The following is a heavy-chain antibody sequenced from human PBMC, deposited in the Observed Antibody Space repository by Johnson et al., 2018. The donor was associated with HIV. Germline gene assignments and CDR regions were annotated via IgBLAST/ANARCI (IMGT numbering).Heavy chain of an antibody. V-gene: IGHV3-11*04. Sequence: QVQLVESGGGLVKPGGSLRLSCAASGFTFSYAWMNWVRQAPGKGLEWVSSIRSSGSTIYYADAVKGRFTISSDNAKNSLYLQMNSLRAEDTAVYYCARARWYLGGGSCCAFDIWGQGTMVTVSS. J-gene: IGHJ3*02. CDR1: GFTFSYAW. D-gene: IGHD2-15*01. CDR2: IRSSGSTI. CDR3: ARARWYLGGGSCCAFDI.